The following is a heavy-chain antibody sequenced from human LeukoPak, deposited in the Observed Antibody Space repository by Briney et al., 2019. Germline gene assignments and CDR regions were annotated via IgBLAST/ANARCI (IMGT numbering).Heavy chain of an antibody. CDR1: GFTFSNYA. J-gene: IGHJ4*02. CDR3: AKDLVVSLDSGYGEEYDY. V-gene: IGHV3-23*01. Sequence: GGSLRLSCAASGFTFSNYAMSWVRQAPGKGLDWVSAISGSGSGTYYADSVKGRFTISRDNSKNKLYLQMKSLRAEDTAVYYCAKDLVVSLDSGYGEEYDYWGQGSLVTVSA. CDR2: ISGSGSGT. D-gene: IGHD5-12*01.